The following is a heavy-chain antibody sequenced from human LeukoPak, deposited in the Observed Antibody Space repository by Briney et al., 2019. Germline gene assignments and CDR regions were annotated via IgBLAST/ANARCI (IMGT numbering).Heavy chain of an antibody. Sequence: PGGSLRLSCAASGFTFSSYGMHWVRQAPGKGLEWVAVISYDGSNKYYADSVKGRFTISRDNSKNTLYLQMNSLRAEDTAVYYCASHSDSGSYLPFGYMDVWGKGTTVTVSS. D-gene: IGHD1-26*01. V-gene: IGHV3-30*03. CDR2: ISYDGSNK. J-gene: IGHJ6*03. CDR1: GFTFSSYG. CDR3: ASHSDSGSYLPFGYMDV.